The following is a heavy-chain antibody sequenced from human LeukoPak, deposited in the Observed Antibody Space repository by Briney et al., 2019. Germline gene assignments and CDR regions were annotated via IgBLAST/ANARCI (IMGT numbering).Heavy chain of an antibody. V-gene: IGHV3-23*01. CDR3: AKANSDTYYWYFDL. Sequence: YVRLHGAGKGFDFGKYMMVCLGGGRGRGQEWVSAIAGSGIGSDYAGSMKGRFTISRDNSKNTLYLQMNSLRAEDTAVYYCAKANSDTYYWYFDLWGRGTLVTVSS. D-gene: IGHD1-26*01. J-gene: IGHJ2*01. CDR2: IAGSGIGS. CDR1: GFDFGKYM.